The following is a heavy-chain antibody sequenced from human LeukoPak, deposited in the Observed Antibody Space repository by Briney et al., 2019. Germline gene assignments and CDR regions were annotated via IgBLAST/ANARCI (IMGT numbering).Heavy chain of an antibody. Sequence: KPSETLSLTCAVYGGSFSGYYWSWIRQPPGKGLEWIGYIYYSGSTNYNPSLKSRVTISVDTSKNQFSLKLSSVTAADTAVYYCARVSPIIVVVPAANIGFDPWGQGTLVTVSS. D-gene: IGHD2-2*01. J-gene: IGHJ5*02. CDR3: ARVSPIIVVVPAANIGFDP. V-gene: IGHV4-59*01. CDR2: IYYSGST. CDR1: GGSFSGYY.